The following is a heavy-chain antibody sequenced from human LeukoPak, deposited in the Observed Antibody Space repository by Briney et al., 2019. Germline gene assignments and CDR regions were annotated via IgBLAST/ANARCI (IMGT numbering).Heavy chain of an antibody. V-gene: IGHV3-73*01. J-gene: IGHJ4*02. Sequence: GESLKLSCAASGFTFSGSAMHWVRQASGKGLEWVGRIRSEANSYATAYAASVKGRFTISRDDSKNTAYLQMNSLKTEDTAVYYCTSRIVVVPAATDYWGQGTLVTVSS. CDR2: IRSEANSYAT. CDR3: TSRIVVVPAATDY. CDR1: GFTFSGSA. D-gene: IGHD2-2*01.